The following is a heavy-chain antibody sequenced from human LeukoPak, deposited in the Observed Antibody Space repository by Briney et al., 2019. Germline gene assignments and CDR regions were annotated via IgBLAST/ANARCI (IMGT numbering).Heavy chain of an antibody. CDR3: ARDPDGDYDFDY. CDR2: ISAYNGDT. CDR1: GYTFTSYA. J-gene: IGHJ4*02. D-gene: IGHD4-17*01. V-gene: IGHV1-18*01. Sequence: ASVKVSCKASGYTFTSYAISWVRQAPGQGLEWMGWISAYNGDTDYAQNLQGRVTMTTDTSTSTAYMELRSLRSDDTAVYYCARDPDGDYDFDYWGQGTLVTVSS.